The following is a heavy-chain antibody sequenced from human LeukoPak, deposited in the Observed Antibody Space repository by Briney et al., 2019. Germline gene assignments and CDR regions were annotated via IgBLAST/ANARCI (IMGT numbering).Heavy chain of an antibody. Sequence: GGSLRLSCAASGFTFSSYSMNWVRQAPGKGLERVSFISTSSSYIYYADSVKGRFTISRDNAKNSLYLQMNSLRAEDTAVYYCARVTRKYCSSTSCYEEDYYYYMDVWGKGTTVTISS. J-gene: IGHJ6*03. CDR2: ISTSSSYI. V-gene: IGHV3-21*04. CDR3: ARVTRKYCSSTSCYEEDYYYYMDV. CDR1: GFTFSSYS. D-gene: IGHD2-2*01.